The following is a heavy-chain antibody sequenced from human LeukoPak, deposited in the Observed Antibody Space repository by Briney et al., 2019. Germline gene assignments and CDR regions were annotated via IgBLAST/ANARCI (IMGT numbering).Heavy chain of an antibody. Sequence: GGSLRLSCAASGFTFSSYGMNWVRQAPGKRLEWVSYISSRSDSIYYADSVKGRFTISRDNGENSLYLHMNSLRDEDTAVYYCARATRSGYDYWGQGTLVTVSS. CDR1: GFTFSSYG. CDR2: ISSRSDSI. V-gene: IGHV3-48*02. CDR3: ARATRSGYDY. D-gene: IGHD5-12*01. J-gene: IGHJ4*02.